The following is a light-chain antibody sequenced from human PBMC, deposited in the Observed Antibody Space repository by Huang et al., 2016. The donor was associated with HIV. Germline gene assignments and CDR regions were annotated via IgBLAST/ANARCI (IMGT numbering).Light chain of an antibody. Sequence: EIVLTQSPATLSLSPGERATLSCRASQSVSSYLAWYQHKPGQAPRLLIYDASSSATGIPARFSGSGSGTDFTLTISSLEPEDFAVYYCQQRSNWPLTFGGGTKVEIK. J-gene: IGKJ4*01. CDR3: QQRSNWPLT. CDR1: QSVSSY. V-gene: IGKV3-11*01. CDR2: DAS.